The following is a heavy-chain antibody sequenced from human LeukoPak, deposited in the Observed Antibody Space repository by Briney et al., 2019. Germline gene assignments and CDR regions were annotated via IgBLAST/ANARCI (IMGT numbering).Heavy chain of an antibody. V-gene: IGHV1-69*13. D-gene: IGHD6-19*01. CDR2: IIPIFGTA. J-gene: IGHJ4*02. CDR1: GGTFSSYA. Sequence: ASVKVSCKAFGGTFSSYAISWVRQAPGQGLEWMGGIIPIFGTANYAQKFQGRVTITADESTGTAYMELSSLRSEDTAVYYCAREVAGRLYFDYWGQGTLVTVSS. CDR3: AREVAGRLYFDY.